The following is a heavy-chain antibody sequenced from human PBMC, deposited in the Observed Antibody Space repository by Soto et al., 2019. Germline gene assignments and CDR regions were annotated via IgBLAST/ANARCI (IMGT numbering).Heavy chain of an antibody. D-gene: IGHD2-2*01. V-gene: IGHV1-69*05. CDR1: GGTFSSYA. Sequence: SVKVSCKASGGTFSSYAISWVRQAPGQGLEWMGGIIPIFGSTSYAQKFQGRVTMTRDTSTSTVYMELSSLRSEDTAVYYCARDQPGGVVVPAAALAFDIWGQGTMVTVSS. J-gene: IGHJ3*02. CDR2: IIPIFGST. CDR3: ARDQPGGVVVPAAALAFDI.